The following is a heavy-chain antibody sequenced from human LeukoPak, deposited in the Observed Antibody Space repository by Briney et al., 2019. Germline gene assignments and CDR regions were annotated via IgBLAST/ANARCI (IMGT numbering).Heavy chain of an antibody. V-gene: IGHV4-30-2*01. CDR3: ARVSTYDFWSGYNYYYMDV. J-gene: IGHJ6*03. CDR2: IYHSGST. Sequence: SQTLSLTCTVSGGSISSGGYYWSWIRQPPGKGLEWIGYIYHSGSTYYNPSLKSRVTISVDRSKNQFSLKLSSVTAADTAVYYCARVSTYDFWSGYNYYYMDVWGKGTTVTVSS. CDR1: GGSISSGGYY. D-gene: IGHD3-3*01.